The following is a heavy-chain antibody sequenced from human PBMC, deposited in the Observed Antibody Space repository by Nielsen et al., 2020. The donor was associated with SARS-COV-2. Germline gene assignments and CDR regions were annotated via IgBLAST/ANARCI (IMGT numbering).Heavy chain of an antibody. V-gene: IGHV3-9*01. D-gene: IGHD6-13*01. Sequence: SLKISCAASGFTFDDYAMHWVRQAPGKGLEWVSGINWNSGSIVYADSVKGRFTISRDNAKNTLYLQMNSLRAEDTAVYYCAREMGGSSRHFDYWGQGTLVTVSS. CDR3: AREMGGSSRHFDY. CDR2: INWNSGSI. J-gene: IGHJ4*02. CDR1: GFTFDDYA.